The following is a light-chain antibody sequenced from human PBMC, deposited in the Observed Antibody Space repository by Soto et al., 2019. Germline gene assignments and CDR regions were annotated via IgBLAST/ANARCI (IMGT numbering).Light chain of an antibody. Sequence: DIQMTQSPSTLSASVGDRVIITCRASQSISSWLAWYQQKPGKVPNLLIYDASNLESGVPSRFSGSGSGTEFTLTISSLQPDDFATYYCQQYNPYSTFGQGTKVDIK. CDR2: DAS. V-gene: IGKV1-5*01. CDR3: QQYNPYST. CDR1: QSISSW. J-gene: IGKJ1*01.